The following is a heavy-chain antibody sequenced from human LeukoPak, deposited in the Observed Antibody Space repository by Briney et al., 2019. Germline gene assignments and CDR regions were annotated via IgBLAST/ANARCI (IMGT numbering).Heavy chain of an antibody. V-gene: IGHV3-33*01. J-gene: IGHJ4*02. CDR3: ARDSSSVYYFDY. CDR2: IWYDGSNK. Sequence: GGSLRLSCAASGFTFSSYGMHWVRQAPGKGLEWVAVIWYDGSNKYYADSGKGRFTISRDNSKNTLYLQMNSLRAEDTAVYYCARDSSSVYYFDYWGQGTLVTVSS. CDR1: GFTFSSYG. D-gene: IGHD6-19*01.